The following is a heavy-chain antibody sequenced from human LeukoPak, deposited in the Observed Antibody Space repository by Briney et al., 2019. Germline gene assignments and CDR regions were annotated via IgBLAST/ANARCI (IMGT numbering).Heavy chain of an antibody. CDR1: GGSTSSYS. V-gene: IGHV4-59*01. D-gene: IGHD3-3*01. CDR3: ARAPPRITISGVLVTEFDI. CDR2: ISYSGST. Sequence: SETLSLICTVSGGSTSSYSWSWIRQPPGKGLESTGSISYSGSTNYNPSLKSRVTISVDTSKNQFSLKLSSVTAADTAMYYCARAPPRITISGVLVTEFDIWGPGTMVTVSS. J-gene: IGHJ3*02.